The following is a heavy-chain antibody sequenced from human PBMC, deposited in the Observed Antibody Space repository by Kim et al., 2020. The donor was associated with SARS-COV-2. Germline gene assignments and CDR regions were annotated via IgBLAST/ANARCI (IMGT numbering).Heavy chain of an antibody. Sequence: SETLSLTCTVSGGSISSSSYYWGWIRQPPGKGLEWIGSIYYSGSTYYKPSLKSRVTISVDTSKNQFSLKLSSVTSVDTAVYYCARHSTAKVLRFLEWLIYLDYWGQGTLVTGSS. CDR2: IYYSGST. V-gene: IGHV4-39*01. J-gene: IGHJ4*02. CDR1: GGSISSSSYY. D-gene: IGHD3-3*01. CDR3: ARHSTAKVLRFLEWLIYLDY.